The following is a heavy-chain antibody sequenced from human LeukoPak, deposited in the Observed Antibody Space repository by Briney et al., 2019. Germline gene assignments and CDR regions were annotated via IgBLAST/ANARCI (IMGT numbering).Heavy chain of an antibody. CDR2: VYHSGGA. CDR3: AYNRNFALDN. J-gene: IGHJ4*01. Sequence: SETLSLTCAVSGASIASHSWWSWVRQPPGKGLEWIGEVYHSGGANYRPSLKSRVTISVDTSRNHFSLKLTSVTAADTAVYFCAYNRNFALDNWGQGTLVTVSS. D-gene: IGHD1-14*01. V-gene: IGHV4/OR15-8*01. CDR1: GASIASHSW.